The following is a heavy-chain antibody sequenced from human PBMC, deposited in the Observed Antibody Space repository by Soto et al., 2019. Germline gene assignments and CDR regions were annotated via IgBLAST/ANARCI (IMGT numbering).Heavy chain of an antibody. V-gene: IGHV4-30-2*01. J-gene: IGHJ5*02. D-gene: IGHD1-26*01. Sequence: PSETLSLTCAVSGGSISSGGYCWNWIRQPPGKGLEWIGYIFHSGSTHYNPSLQSRVTILVDRSKNQFSLKLRSVTAADTAVYYCVRSRVGQPFDPWGQGTLVTVSS. CDR1: GGSISSGGYC. CDR2: IFHSGST. CDR3: VRSRVGQPFDP.